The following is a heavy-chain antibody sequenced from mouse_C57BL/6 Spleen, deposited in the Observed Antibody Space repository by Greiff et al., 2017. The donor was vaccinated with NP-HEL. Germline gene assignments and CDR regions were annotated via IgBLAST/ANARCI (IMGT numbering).Heavy chain of an antibody. CDR1: GFTFSDYY. Sequence: VQLKESEGGLVQPGSSMKLSCTASGFTFSDYYMAWVRQVPEKGLEWVANINYDGSSTYYLDSLKSRFIISRDTAKNILYLQMSSLKSEDTATYYCARDGRTGGFAYWGQGTLVTVSA. J-gene: IGHJ3*01. V-gene: IGHV5-16*01. CDR2: INYDGSST. CDR3: ARDGRTGGFAY. D-gene: IGHD4-1*01.